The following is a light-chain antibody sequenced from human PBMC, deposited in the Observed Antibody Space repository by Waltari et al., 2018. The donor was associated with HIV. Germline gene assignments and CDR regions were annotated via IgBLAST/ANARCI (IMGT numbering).Light chain of an antibody. Sequence: IQMTQSPSILSASVGDRITITCRASQNVDSWLAWYQQRPGRAPKLLIYKASTLKYGVPARFSGSGSGTNFPLTINSLHPDDFATYYCQQYNSDFYTFGLGTRLDLK. CDR2: KAS. CDR1: QNVDSW. CDR3: QQYNSDFYT. J-gene: IGKJ2*01. V-gene: IGKV1-5*03.